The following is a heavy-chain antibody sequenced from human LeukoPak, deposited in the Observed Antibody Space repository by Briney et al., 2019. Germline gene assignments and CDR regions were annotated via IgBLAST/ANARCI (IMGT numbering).Heavy chain of an antibody. Sequence: PSETLSLTCTVSGGSISSWCWSWIRQPAGKGLEWIGRICISGSTNYNPSLKSRVTMSADMSKNEISLKLTSATAADTAVYYCATGAGDFDHWGQGTLVTVSS. V-gene: IGHV4-4*07. J-gene: IGHJ4*02. CDR1: GGSISSWC. CDR2: ICISGST. D-gene: IGHD1-14*01. CDR3: ATGAGDFDH.